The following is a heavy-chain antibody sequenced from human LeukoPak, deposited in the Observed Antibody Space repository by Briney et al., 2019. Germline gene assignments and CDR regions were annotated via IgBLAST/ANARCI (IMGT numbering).Heavy chain of an antibody. J-gene: IGHJ4*02. V-gene: IGHV1-18*01. CDR3: ASVVGATILDY. D-gene: IGHD1-26*01. Sequence: GSSVKVSCKASGYTFTSYGISWVRQAPGQGLEWMGWISAYNGNTKYAQKFQGRVTMTTDTSTSTAYMELRSLRSDDTAVYYCASVVGATILDYCGQGNLVTVSS. CDR1: GYTFTSYG. CDR2: ISAYNGNT.